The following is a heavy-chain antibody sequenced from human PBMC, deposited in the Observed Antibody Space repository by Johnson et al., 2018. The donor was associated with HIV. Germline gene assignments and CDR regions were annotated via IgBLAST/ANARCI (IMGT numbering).Heavy chain of an antibody. CDR1: GFTFSSYP. V-gene: IGHV3-30-3*01. CDR3: ARDPRADAFDI. Sequence: QVQLVESGGGLVEPGWSLRLSCAASGFTFSSYPMHWVRQAPGKGLEWVAGIAFDGSKTYYADSVKGRFPTTRDNSKNTLYLQMNSLRLEDTALYFCARDPRADAFDIWGQGTMVTVSS. J-gene: IGHJ3*02. CDR2: IAFDGSKT.